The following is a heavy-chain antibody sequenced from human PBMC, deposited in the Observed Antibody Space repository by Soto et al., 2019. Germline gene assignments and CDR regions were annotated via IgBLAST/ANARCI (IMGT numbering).Heavy chain of an antibody. CDR2: ISYDGSNK. CDR1: GFTFSSYA. Sequence: QVQLVESGGGVVQPGRSLRLSCAASGFTFSSYAMHWVRQAPGKGLEWVAVISYDGSNKYYADSVKGRFTISRDNSKNTLYLQMNSLRAEDTAVYYCASRWSRAVVTDWYFDLWGRGTLLTVSS. V-gene: IGHV3-30-3*01. J-gene: IGHJ2*01. D-gene: IGHD3-22*01. CDR3: ASRWSRAVVTDWYFDL.